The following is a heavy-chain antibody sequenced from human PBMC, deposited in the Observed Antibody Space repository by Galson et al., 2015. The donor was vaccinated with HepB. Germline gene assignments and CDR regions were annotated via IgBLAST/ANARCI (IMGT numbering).Heavy chain of an antibody. CDR2: INAGSGNT. Sequence: SVKVSCKASGYTFSGYGIHWVRQAPGQRLEWMGWINAGSGNTKYSQKFQGRVTITRDTPASTAYMELSSLRSEDTAVYYCARDLGDGYNLEFDPWGQGTLVIVSS. V-gene: IGHV1-3*01. J-gene: IGHJ5*02. CDR1: GYTFSGYG. CDR3: ARDLGDGYNLEFDP. D-gene: IGHD5-24*01.